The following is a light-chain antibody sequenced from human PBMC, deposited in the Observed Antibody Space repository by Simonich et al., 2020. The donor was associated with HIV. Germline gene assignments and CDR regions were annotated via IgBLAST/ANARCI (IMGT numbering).Light chain of an antibody. CDR2: GAS. CDR1: QSVSSN. CDR3: QQYNDWPPWT. V-gene: IGKV3-15*01. Sequence: EIVLTQSPGTLSVSPGERATLSCRASQSVSSNVAWYQQRPGQAPRLLIYGASTRATGIPARFSGSGAGTEFTLTINSMQSEDFAVYYCQQYNDWPPWTFGQGTKVEIK. J-gene: IGKJ1*01.